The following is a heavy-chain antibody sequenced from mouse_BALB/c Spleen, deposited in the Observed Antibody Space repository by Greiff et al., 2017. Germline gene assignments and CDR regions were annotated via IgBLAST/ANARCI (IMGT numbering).Heavy chain of an antibody. CDR2: IYPGDGDT. V-gene: IGHV1-82*01. CDR3: ARGNYPMDY. J-gene: IGHJ4*01. Sequence: QVQLQQSGPELVKPGASVKISCTASGYAFSSSWMNWVKQRPGQGLEWIGRIYPGDGDTNYNGKFKGKATLTADKSSSTAYMQLSSLTSVDSAVYFCARGNYPMDYWGQGTSVTVSS. D-gene: IGHD1-1*01. CDR1: GYAFSSSW.